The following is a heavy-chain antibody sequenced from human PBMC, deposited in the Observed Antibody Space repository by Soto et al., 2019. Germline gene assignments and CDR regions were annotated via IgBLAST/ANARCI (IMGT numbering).Heavy chain of an antibody. CDR3: ARLRAVRGVIVIDY. D-gene: IGHD3-16*02. CDR2: IYYSGST. Sequence: SETLSLTCTVAGGSISSYYWSWIRQPPGKGLEWIGYIYYSGSTNYNPSLKSRVTISVDTSKNQFSLKLSSVTAADTAVYYCARLRAVRGVIVIDYWGQGTLVTVSS. CDR1: GGSISSYY. J-gene: IGHJ4*02. V-gene: IGHV4-59*01.